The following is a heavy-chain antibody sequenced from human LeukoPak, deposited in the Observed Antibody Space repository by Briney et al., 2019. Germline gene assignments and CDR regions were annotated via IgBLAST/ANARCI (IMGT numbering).Heavy chain of an antibody. D-gene: IGHD2-15*01. CDR2: IDGSGSTI. CDR1: GFTFSSYE. CDR3: ARAYCSGGSCYPFDY. J-gene: IGHJ4*02. V-gene: IGHV3-48*03. Sequence: GGSLRLSCAASGFTFSSYEMNWVRQAPGKGLEWVSYIDGSGSTIYYSDSVKGRFTTSRDNAKNSLQLQMNSLRAEDTAVYYCARAYCSGGSCYPFDYWGQGTLVTVSS.